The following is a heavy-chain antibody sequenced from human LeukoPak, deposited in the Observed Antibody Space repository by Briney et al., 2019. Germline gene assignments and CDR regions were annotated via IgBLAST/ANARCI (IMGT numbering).Heavy chain of an antibody. D-gene: IGHD6-19*01. Sequence: SETLSLTCTVSGDSISNHYCSWIRQPPGKGLEWVAYVYYSGSTNYNPSLKSRVTISLDTSKNQCSLKLNSVTAADTAVYYCASLAYTSGLSAFSVSDYWGQGTLVTVSS. CDR3: ASLAYTSGLSAFSVSDY. CDR2: VYYSGST. CDR1: GDSISNHY. V-gene: IGHV4-59*11. J-gene: IGHJ4*02.